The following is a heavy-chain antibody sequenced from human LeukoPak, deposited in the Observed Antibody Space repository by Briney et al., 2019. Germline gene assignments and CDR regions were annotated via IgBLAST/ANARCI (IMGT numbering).Heavy chain of an antibody. CDR3: ARHRPYYDFWSGSDY. D-gene: IGHD3-3*01. CDR1: GYSFTSYW. J-gene: IGHJ4*02. CDR2: IYPGDSDT. V-gene: IGHV5-51*01. Sequence: GESLKISCRGSGYSFTSYWIGWVRQMPGKGLEWMGIIYPGDSDTRYSPSFQGQVTISADKSISTAYLQWSSLKASDTAMYYCARHRPYYDFWSGSDYWGQGTLVTVSS.